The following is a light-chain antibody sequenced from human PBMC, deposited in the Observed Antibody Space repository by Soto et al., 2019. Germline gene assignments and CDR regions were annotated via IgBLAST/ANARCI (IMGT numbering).Light chain of an antibody. J-gene: IGKJ1*01. V-gene: IGKV3-20*01. CDR2: GAS. CDR3: QQYNYLWT. CDR1: QSVSSSY. Sequence: EIVLTQSPGTLSLSPGERATLSCRASQSVSSSYLAWYQQKPGQAPRLLIYGASSRATGIPDRFSGSGSGTEFTLTISSLQPDDFATYYCQQYNYLWTFGQGTKVEIK.